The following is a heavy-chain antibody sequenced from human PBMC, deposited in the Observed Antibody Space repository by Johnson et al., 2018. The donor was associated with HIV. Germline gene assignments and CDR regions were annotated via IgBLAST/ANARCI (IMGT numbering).Heavy chain of an antibody. J-gene: IGHJ3*02. CDR2: IWYDGSNK. CDR3: ARGDSSSWPTFENDSFDI. V-gene: IGHV3-33*01. D-gene: IGHD6-13*01. Sequence: QVQLVESGGDVVQPGRSLRLSCVASGFSFSTYGMHWVRQAPGKGLEWVANIWYDGSNKYYADSVKGRFTISRDNSKNTLYLQVNSLRSEDTAVYYCARGDSSSWPTFENDSFDIWGQGTMVTVSS. CDR1: GFSFSTYG.